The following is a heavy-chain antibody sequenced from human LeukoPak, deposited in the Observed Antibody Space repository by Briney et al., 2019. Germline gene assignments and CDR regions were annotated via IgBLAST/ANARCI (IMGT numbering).Heavy chain of an antibody. D-gene: IGHD1-26*01. V-gene: IGHV4-59*01. CDR2: IYYSRRT. CDR1: GGSISSYY. J-gene: IGHJ6*02. Sequence: SETLSLTCTVTGGSISSYYWSWVRQPPGKGLEWIWYIYYSRRTKYNPSLTSRVTLPVDTSKHQFSLKLSSVTAADTAVYYCAIDAGSPPPLYYYYGMDVWGQGTTVTVSS. CDR3: AIDAGSPPPLYYYYGMDV.